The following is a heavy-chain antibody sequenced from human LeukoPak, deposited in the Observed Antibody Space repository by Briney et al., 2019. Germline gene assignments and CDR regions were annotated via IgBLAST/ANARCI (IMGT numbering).Heavy chain of an antibody. D-gene: IGHD2-21*02. Sequence: TLSLTCTLSGGSICSGGYSWSWIRQHPGKGLECIGYIYYSGSTYYNPSLKSRVTISVDTSKNQFSLKLSSVTAADTAVYYCARDNSGVGDLYYWGQGTRVTVSS. CDR2: IYYSGST. CDR1: GGSICSGGYS. J-gene: IGHJ4*02. V-gene: IGHV4-31*03. CDR3: ARDNSGVGDLYY.